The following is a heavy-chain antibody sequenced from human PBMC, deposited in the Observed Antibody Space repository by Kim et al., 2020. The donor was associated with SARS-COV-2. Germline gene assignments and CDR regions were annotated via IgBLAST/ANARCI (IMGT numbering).Heavy chain of an antibody. CDR1: GFTFDDYG. Sequence: GGSLRLSCAASGFTFDDYGMSWVRQAPGKGLEWVSGINWNGGSTGYADSVKGRFTISRDNAKNSLYLQMNSLRAEDTALYHCVRVPPRYYYDSSGYYYYGMDVCGQGTTVTVSS. CDR3: VRVPPRYYYDSSGYYYYGMDV. V-gene: IGHV3-20*01. J-gene: IGHJ6*02. D-gene: IGHD3-22*01. CDR2: INWNGGST.